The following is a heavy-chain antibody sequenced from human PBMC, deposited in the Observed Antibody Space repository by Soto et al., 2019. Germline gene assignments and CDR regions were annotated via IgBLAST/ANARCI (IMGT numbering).Heavy chain of an antibody. J-gene: IGHJ4*02. CDR2: RTNKAEGDNT. Sequence: EVQLVESGGGLVQPGGSLRLSCAVSGFTFSDYYMDWVRQAPGKGLEWIARRTNKAEGDNTVYAASLQGRFTISRDDSKKSLYLQMNSLKTEDTAVYYCVRGHWGFDFWGQGTLVTVSS. V-gene: IGHV3-72*01. D-gene: IGHD7-27*01. CDR3: VRGHWGFDF. CDR1: GFTFSDYY.